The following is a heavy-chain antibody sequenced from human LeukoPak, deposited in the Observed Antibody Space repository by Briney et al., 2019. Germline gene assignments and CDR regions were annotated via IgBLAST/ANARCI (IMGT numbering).Heavy chain of an antibody. D-gene: IGHD5/OR15-5a*01. Sequence: SETLSLTCAVYGGAFSGYYWSWIRQPPGKGLEWIGEINHSGSTNYNPSLKSRVTISVDTSKNQFSLKLSSVTAADTAVYYCAVSLNPHFAYYYGMDVWGQGTTVTVSS. J-gene: IGHJ6*02. CDR2: INHSGST. CDR3: AVSLNPHFAYYYGMDV. CDR1: GGAFSGYY. V-gene: IGHV4-34*01.